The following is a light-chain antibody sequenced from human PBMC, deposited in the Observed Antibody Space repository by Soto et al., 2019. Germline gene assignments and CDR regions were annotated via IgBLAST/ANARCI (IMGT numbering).Light chain of an antibody. V-gene: IGLV2-14*03. CDR3: SSYSRSSFYV. Sequence: QSVLTQPASVSGSPGQSITVSCTGTSSDVGGYNSVSWYQQHPGKPPKLIIYEVSNRPSGVSDRFSGSKSGNTASLTISGLQAEDEADYYCSSYSRSSFYVFGTGTKVTVL. CDR1: SSDVGGYNS. CDR2: EVS. J-gene: IGLJ1*01.